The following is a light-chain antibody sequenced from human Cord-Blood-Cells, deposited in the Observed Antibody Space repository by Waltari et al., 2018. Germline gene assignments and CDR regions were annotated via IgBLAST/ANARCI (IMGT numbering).Light chain of an antibody. J-gene: IGKJ2*01. CDR2: DAS. V-gene: IGKV3-11*01. Sequence: EIVLTQSPATLSLSPGERATLSSRASQSVSSYLAWYQQKPGQAPRLLIYDASNRATGIPARFSGSGYGTDFALTISSLEPEEFAVYYCQQRSNWPYTCGQGTKLEIK. CDR1: QSVSSY. CDR3: QQRSNWPYT.